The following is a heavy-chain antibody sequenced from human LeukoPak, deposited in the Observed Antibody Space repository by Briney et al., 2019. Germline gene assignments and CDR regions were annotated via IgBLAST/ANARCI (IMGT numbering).Heavy chain of an antibody. CDR2: IFHSGNT. CDR3: ARDSWPEVVRFDY. J-gene: IGHJ4*02. CDR1: GYSISSGYY. Sequence: PSETLSLTCTVSGYSISSGYYWGWIRQPPGKGLEWIGDIFHSGNTYYNPSLKSRVTISVDASKNQFSLKLRSVTAADTAVYYCARDSWPEVVRFDYWGQGTLVTVSS. V-gene: IGHV4-38-2*02. D-gene: IGHD1-14*01.